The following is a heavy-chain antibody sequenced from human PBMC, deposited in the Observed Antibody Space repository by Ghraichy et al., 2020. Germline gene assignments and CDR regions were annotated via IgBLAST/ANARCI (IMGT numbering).Heavy chain of an antibody. J-gene: IGHJ5*02. Sequence: SETLSLTCTVSGGSISGDYWSWIRQPPGKGLEWLGYIYNDGTTNYNPSLKSRGTISLDTSTNQFSLKLSSVTAADTAVYYCARPTGYNTGWYWFDTWGQGTMVTGSP. CDR2: IYNDGTT. V-gene: IGHV4-59*01. D-gene: IGHD6-19*01. CDR1: GGSISGDY. CDR3: ARPTGYNTGWYWFDT.